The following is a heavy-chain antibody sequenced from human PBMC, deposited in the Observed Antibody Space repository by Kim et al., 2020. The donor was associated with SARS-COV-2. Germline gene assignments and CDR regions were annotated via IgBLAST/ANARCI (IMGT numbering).Heavy chain of an antibody. CDR2: INHSGST. D-gene: IGHD6-13*01. J-gene: IGHJ1*01. CDR1: GGSFSGYY. Sequence: SETLSLTCAVYGGSFSGYYWSWIRQPPGKGLEWIGEINHSGSTNYNPSLKSRVTISVDTSKNQFSLKLSSVTAADTAVYYCARALYSSSWYNIGYFQHWG. V-gene: IGHV4-34*01. CDR3: ARALYSSSWYNIGYFQH.